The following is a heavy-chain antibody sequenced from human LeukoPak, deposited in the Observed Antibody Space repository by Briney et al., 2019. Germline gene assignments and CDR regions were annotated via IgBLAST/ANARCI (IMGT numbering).Heavy chain of an antibody. CDR3: AGRGYSYGDY. CDR2: INHSGST. Sequence: NPSETLSLTCAAYGGSFSGYYWSWIRQPPGKGLEWIGEINHSGSTNYNPSLKSRVTISVDTSKNQFSLKLSSVTAADTAVYYCAGRGYSYGDYWGQGTLVTVSS. V-gene: IGHV4-34*01. CDR1: GGSFSGYY. D-gene: IGHD5-18*01. J-gene: IGHJ4*02.